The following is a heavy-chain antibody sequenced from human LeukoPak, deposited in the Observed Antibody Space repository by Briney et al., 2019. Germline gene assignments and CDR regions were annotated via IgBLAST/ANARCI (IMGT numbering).Heavy chain of an antibody. Sequence: GGSLRLSCAASGFTFTTSSMNWVRQAPGKGLQWVSSISSSNYIYYADSVKGRFTISRDNAKNSLYLQMNSLRAEDTAVYYCARDWLAPYFDYWGQGILVTVSS. CDR1: GFTFTTSS. CDR3: ARDWLAPYFDY. V-gene: IGHV3-21*01. J-gene: IGHJ4*02. D-gene: IGHD5-12*01. CDR2: ISSSNYI.